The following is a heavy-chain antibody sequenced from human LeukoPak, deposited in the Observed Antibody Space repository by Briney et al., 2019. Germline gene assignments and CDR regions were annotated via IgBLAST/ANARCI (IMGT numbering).Heavy chain of an antibody. CDR1: RFTFSNDW. CDR3: ASEYYDILTGYYIVMGT. Sequence: PGGSLRLSCAASRFTFSNDWMHWVRQAPGKGLVWVSRINSDGSTTTYADSVKGRFTISRDNAKNTLYLQMNTLRAEDTAVYYCASEYYDILTGYYIVMGTWGQGTLVTVSS. J-gene: IGHJ5*02. V-gene: IGHV3-74*01. D-gene: IGHD3-9*01. CDR2: INSDGSTT.